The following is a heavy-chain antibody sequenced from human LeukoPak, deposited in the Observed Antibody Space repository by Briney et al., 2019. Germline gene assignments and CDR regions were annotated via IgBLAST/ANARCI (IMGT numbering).Heavy chain of an antibody. Sequence: SAKVSCKASGDTFSSHTINWVRQAPGQGLEWMGRVIPFIGVTKYAQKFQARVTITADKSTSTAYMELSSLKSEDAAVYYCARGYCTSTTCYMYNWLDPWGQGTLVTVSS. V-gene: IGHV1-69*02. CDR1: GDTFSSHT. J-gene: IGHJ5*02. CDR2: VIPFIGVT. CDR3: ARGYCTSTTCYMYNWLDP. D-gene: IGHD2-2*02.